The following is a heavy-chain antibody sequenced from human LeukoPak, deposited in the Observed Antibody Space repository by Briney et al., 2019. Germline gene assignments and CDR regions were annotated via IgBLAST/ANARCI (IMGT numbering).Heavy chain of an antibody. CDR2: ITSGGNIV. CDR3: PRARTHCRGDCLDI. Sequence: GGSLRLSCAASGFIFSNYEMNWVRQAPGKGLEWVSYITSGGNIVHYADSVQCRFTMSIDNAKNSLFLQMTSLRDEDTAVYYCPRARTHCRGDCLDIWGKGTTVTVSS. CDR1: GFIFSNYE. D-gene: IGHD2-21*02. V-gene: IGHV3-48*03. J-gene: IGHJ6*04.